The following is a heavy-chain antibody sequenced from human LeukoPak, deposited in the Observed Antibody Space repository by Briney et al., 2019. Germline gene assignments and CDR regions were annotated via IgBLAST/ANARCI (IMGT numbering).Heavy chain of an antibody. CDR2: ISSSSSYI. CDR1: GFTFSSYS. CDR3: ARAAPLGYYYYMDV. Sequence: PGGSLRLSCAASGFTFSSYSMNWVRQAPGKGLEWVSSISSSSSYIYYADSVKGRFTISRDNAKNSLYLQMNSLRAEDTAVYYCARAAPLGYYYYMDVWGKGTTVTVSS. J-gene: IGHJ6*03. V-gene: IGHV3-21*01.